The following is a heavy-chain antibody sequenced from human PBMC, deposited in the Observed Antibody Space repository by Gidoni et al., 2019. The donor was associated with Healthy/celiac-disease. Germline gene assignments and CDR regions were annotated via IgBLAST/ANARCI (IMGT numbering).Heavy chain of an antibody. CDR2: ISGSGGST. CDR3: ANDPSQVAVAGPVYP. V-gene: IGHV3-23*01. D-gene: IGHD6-19*01. J-gene: IGHJ5*02. Sequence: VQLLESGGGLVHPGGSLRLSCAASGFTFSSYAMSWVRQAPGKGLEWVSAISGSGGSTDYADSVKGRFTISRDNSKNTLYLQMNSLRAEDTAVYYCANDPSQVAVAGPVYPWGQGTLVTVSS. CDR1: GFTFSSYA.